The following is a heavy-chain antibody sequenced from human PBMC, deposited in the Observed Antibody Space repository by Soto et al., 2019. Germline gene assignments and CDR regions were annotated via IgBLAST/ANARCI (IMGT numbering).Heavy chain of an antibody. CDR2: ISSSGGGT. Sequence: GGSLRLSCAASGFTFSTYDMSWVRQAPGKGLEWVSAISSSGGGTYYADSVKGRFTVSRDNPKNTLFLQMNSLRAEDTAVYYCAKITHYWPSGYWGQGTLVTVSS. J-gene: IGHJ4*02. D-gene: IGHD2-8*02. CDR3: AKITHYWPSGY. CDR1: GFTFSTYD. V-gene: IGHV3-23*01.